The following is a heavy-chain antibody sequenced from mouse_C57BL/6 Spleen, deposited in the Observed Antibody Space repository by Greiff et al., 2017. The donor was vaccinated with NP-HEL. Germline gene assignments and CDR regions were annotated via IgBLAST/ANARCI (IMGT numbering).Heavy chain of an antibody. D-gene: IGHD2-4*01. CDR2: ISSGGDYI. CDR3: TRDEGYYDYDERFAY. J-gene: IGHJ3*01. CDR1: GFTFSSYA. V-gene: IGHV5-9-1*02. Sequence: EVQRVESGEGLVKPGGSLKLSCAASGFTFSSYAMSWVRQTPEKRLEWVAYISSGGDYIYYADTVKGRFTISRDNARNTLYLQMSSLKSEDTAMYYCTRDEGYYDYDERFAYWGQGTLVTVSA.